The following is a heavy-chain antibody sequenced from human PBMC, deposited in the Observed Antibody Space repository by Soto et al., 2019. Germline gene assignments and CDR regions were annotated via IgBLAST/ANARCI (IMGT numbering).Heavy chain of an antibody. CDR1: GYSFTDFY. CDR2: VNPNSGGS. Sequence: QVHLVQSGAEVRKPGASVRVSCKASGYSFTDFYIFWVRQAPGQGPEWMAWVNPNSGGSKSAEKFQGRGSLTTDTPPTTSYMDLKNLKSDDTGVYFRARGPLTWFGLWGQGTLVIVSS. V-gene: IGHV1-2*02. CDR3: ARGPLTWFGL. D-gene: IGHD3-16*01. J-gene: IGHJ4*02.